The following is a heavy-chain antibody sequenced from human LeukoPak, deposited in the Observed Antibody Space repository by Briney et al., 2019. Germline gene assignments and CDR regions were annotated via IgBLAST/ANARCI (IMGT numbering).Heavy chain of an antibody. Sequence: ASVKVSCKASGYTFTSYYMHWVRQAPGQGLEWMGIINPSGGSTSYAQKFQGRVAMTRDTSTSTVYMELSSLRSEDTAVYYCASFDSSSWYGGRDDAFDIWGQGTMVTVSS. J-gene: IGHJ3*02. CDR3: ASFDSSSWYGGRDDAFDI. V-gene: IGHV1-46*01. CDR2: INPSGGST. CDR1: GYTFTSYY. D-gene: IGHD6-13*01.